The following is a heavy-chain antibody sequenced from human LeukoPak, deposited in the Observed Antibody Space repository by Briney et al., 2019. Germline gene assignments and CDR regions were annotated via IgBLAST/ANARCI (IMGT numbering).Heavy chain of an antibody. CDR3: SREHALGDF. D-gene: IGHD2-2*01. V-gene: IGHV3-21*01. CDR2: ITSSSSYK. J-gene: IGHJ4*02. CDR1: GFTFSSYS. Sequence: GGSLRLSCAASGFTFSSYSMNWVRQAPGKGLEWVSSITSSSSYKYYADSVKGRFTISRDNAKNSLYLQMNSLRAEDTAVYYRSREHALGDFWGQGSLVTASS.